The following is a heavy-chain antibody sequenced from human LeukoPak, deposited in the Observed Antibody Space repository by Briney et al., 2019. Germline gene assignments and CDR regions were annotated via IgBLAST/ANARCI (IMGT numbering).Heavy chain of an antibody. CDR2: INHSGST. V-gene: IGHV4-34*01. CDR1: GGSFSDYY. CDR3: ARERYYGSGSYYRKPYGMDV. D-gene: IGHD3-10*01. Sequence: PSETLSLTCAVYGGSFSDYYWSWIRQPPGKGLEWIGEINHSGSTNYNPSLKSRVTISVDTSKNQFSLKLSSVTAADTAVYYCARERYYGSGSYYRKPYGMDVWGKGTTVTVSS. J-gene: IGHJ6*04.